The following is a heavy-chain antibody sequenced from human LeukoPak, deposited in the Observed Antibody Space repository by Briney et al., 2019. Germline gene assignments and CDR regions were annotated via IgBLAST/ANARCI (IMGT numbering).Heavy chain of an antibody. V-gene: IGHV1-18*01. CDR1: GYTFTSYG. CDR3: ARDELRFLEWLGDNWFDP. J-gene: IGHJ5*02. CDR2: ISAYNGNT. Sequence: GASVNVSCKASGYTFTSYGISWVRQAPGQGLEWMGWISAYNGNTNYAQKLQGRVTMTTDTSTSTAYMELRSLRSDDTAVYYCARDELRFLEWLGDNWFDPWGQGTLVTVSS. D-gene: IGHD3-3*01.